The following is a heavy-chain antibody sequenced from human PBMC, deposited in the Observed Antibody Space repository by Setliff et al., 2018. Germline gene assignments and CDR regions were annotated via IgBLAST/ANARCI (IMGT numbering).Heavy chain of an antibody. Sequence: LRLSCAASGFTFSSYAMSWVRQAPGKGLVWVSRISGDGTTTHYVDSVKGRFTISRDNAKNSLYLQMNSLRAEDTALYYCARSYGSGSYHYYYGMDVWGQGTTVTVSS. CDR3: ARSYGSGSYHYYYGMDV. CDR2: ISGDGTTT. J-gene: IGHJ6*02. V-gene: IGHV3-23*01. D-gene: IGHD3-10*01. CDR1: GFTFSSYA.